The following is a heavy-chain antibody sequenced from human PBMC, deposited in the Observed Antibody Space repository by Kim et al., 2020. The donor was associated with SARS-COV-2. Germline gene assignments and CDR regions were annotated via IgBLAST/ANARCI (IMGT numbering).Heavy chain of an antibody. V-gene: IGHV4-34*01. Sequence: SLKSRVTISVDPSKNQFSLKLSSVTAADTAVYYCARQVGGSYRYTGPFDYWGQGTLVTVSS. CDR3: ARQVGGSYRYTGPFDY. J-gene: IGHJ4*02. D-gene: IGHD3-16*02.